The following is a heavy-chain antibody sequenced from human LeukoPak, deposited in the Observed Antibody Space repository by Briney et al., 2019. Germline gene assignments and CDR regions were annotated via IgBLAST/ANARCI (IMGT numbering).Heavy chain of an antibody. CDR2: ISWNSGSI. V-gene: IGHV3-9*01. Sequence: QAGGSLRLSCAASGFTFDDYAMHRVRQAPGKGLEWVSGISWNSGSIGYADSVKGRFTISKDNAKNSLYLQMNSLRAEDTALYYCAKGTAPNQIGVGFDPWGQGTLVTVSS. CDR1: GFTFDDYA. CDR3: AKGTAPNQIGVGFDP. D-gene: IGHD1-14*01. J-gene: IGHJ5*02.